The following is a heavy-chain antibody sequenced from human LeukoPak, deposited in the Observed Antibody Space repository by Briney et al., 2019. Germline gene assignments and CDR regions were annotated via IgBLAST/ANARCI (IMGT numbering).Heavy chain of an antibody. J-gene: IGHJ4*02. D-gene: IGHD1-1*01. CDR1: GGSISSNNW. CDR3: ARVNINNWHSCDY. CDR2: IYHSGSP. V-gene: IGHV4-4*02. Sequence: SETLSPTCAVSGGSISSNNWWGWVRQPPGKGLEWIGEIYHSGSPNCNPSLKSRVTISVDKSRNHFSLNLSSVTAADTAVYYCARVNINNWHSCDYWGQGTLVTVSS.